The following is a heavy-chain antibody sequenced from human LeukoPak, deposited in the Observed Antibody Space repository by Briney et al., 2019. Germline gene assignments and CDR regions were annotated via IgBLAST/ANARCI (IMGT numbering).Heavy chain of an antibody. J-gene: IGHJ4*02. CDR1: GFTFSSYG. V-gene: IGHV3-30*03. D-gene: IGHD6-19*01. CDR2: ISYDGSNK. CDR3: ATRTKTVAGLDY. Sequence: GGSLRLSCAASGFTFSSYGMHWVRQAPGKGLEWVAVISYDGSNKYYADSVKGRFTISRDNSKNTLYLQMNSLRAEDTAVYYCATRTKTVAGLDYWGQGTLVTASS.